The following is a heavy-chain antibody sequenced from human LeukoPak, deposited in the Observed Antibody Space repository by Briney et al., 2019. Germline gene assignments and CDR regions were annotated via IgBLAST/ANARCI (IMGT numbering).Heavy chain of an antibody. CDR1: GGSISSTKW. Sequence: SETLSHPCGVSGGSISSTKWWTWVRQPPGKGLEWIGEVDLLGSTNYNPSLGSRVTISIDKSENHVSLKLTSVTAADTAVYYCAREGDPYRPLDSSGQGTLVTVSS. CDR2: VDLLGST. J-gene: IGHJ4*02. V-gene: IGHV4-4*02. CDR3: AREGDPYRPLDS.